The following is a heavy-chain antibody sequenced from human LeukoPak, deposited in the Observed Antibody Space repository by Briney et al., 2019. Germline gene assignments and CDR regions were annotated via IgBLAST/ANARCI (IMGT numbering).Heavy chain of an antibody. D-gene: IGHD6-13*01. CDR1: GGSVSSGGYH. J-gene: IGHJ4*02. Sequence: SQTLSLTCTVSGGSVSSGGYHWSWIRQLPGKGLEWIGNIHYSGSTYYNPSLKSRVTISVDTSMNQFSLKLSSVTAADTAVYYCARVIAAAGNKPYYFDYWGQGTLVTVSS. CDR3: ARVIAAAGNKPYYFDY. V-gene: IGHV4-31*03. CDR2: IHYSGST.